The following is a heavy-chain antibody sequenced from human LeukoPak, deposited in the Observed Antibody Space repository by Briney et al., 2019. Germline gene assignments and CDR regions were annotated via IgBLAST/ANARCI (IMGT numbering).Heavy chain of an antibody. CDR1: GGSLSSYY. D-gene: IGHD3-10*01. J-gene: IGHJ3*02. Sequence: SETLSLTCTVSGGSLSSYYWNWIRQPAGKGLEWIGRIYTSGSTNYNPSLKSRVTMSVDTFKNQFSLKLSSVTAADTAVYYCARDKSRTYGSADAFDIWGQGTMVTVSS. V-gene: IGHV4-4*07. CDR2: IYTSGST. CDR3: ARDKSRTYGSADAFDI.